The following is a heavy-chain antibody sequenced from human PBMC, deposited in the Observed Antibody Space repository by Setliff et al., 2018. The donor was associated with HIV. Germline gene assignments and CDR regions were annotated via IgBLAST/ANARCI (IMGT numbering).Heavy chain of an antibody. J-gene: IGHJ4*02. V-gene: IGHV5-51*01. D-gene: IGHD2-21*02. CDR3: ARGIAALTASFDS. Sequence: GESLKISCKGSGYSFTSYWIAWVRQKPGKGLEWMGIIFPGDSKMRYSPSFQGRVTLSADKSISTAYLQWSSLQTSDSGMYYCARGIAALTASFDSWGQGSRSPSPQ. CDR2: IFPGDSKM. CDR1: GYSFTSYW.